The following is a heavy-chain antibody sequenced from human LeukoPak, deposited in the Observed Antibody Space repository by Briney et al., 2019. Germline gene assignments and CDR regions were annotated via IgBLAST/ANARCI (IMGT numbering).Heavy chain of an antibody. D-gene: IGHD3-16*01. CDR1: GGTFSSYA. V-gene: IGHV1-69*05. CDR2: IIPIFGTA. CDR3: ARGISGEPLGIGYYYYYMDV. J-gene: IGHJ6*03. Sequence: SVKVSCKASGGTFSSYAISWVRQAPGQGLEWMGGIIPIFGTANYAQKFQGRVTITTDESTSTAYMELSSLRSEDTAVYYCARGISGEPLGIGYYYYYMDVWGKGTTVTVSS.